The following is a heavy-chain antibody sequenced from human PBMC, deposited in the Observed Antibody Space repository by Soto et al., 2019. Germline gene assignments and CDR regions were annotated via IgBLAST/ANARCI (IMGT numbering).Heavy chain of an antibody. J-gene: IGHJ3*02. CDR1: GGSFGGHY. D-gene: IGHD2-2*01. Sequence: SETLSLTCAGHGGSFGGHYWSWIRQPPGKGLEWMGEINHSGSTNYNASLKSRVSRSVDTSKNQFSRMLSSVTAAYAAVYYCAREDIVGVPAARDAFDIWAKGQWSPSPQ. CDR3: AREDIVGVPAARDAFDI. CDR2: INHSGST. V-gene: IGHV4-34*01.